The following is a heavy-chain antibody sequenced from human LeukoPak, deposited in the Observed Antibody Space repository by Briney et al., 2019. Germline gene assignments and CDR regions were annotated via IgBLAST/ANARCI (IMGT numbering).Heavy chain of an antibody. CDR1: GFTFSSYG. CDR3: XXXXDXMVRGVPDY. V-gene: IGHV3-23*01. CDR2: ISGSGGST. J-gene: IGHJ4*02. D-gene: IGHD3-10*01. Sequence: GGSLRLSCAASGFTFSSYGMHWVRQAPGKGLEWVSAISGSGGSTYYADSVKGRFTISRDNSKNTLYLQMNSLTAEDTAVYYXXXXXDXMVRGVPDYWGQGTLVTVSS.